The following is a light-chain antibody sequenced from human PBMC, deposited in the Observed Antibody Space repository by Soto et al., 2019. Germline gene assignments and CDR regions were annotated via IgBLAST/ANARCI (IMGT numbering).Light chain of an antibody. CDR3: CSYAGSYTPHVV. J-gene: IGLJ2*01. Sequence: QSVLTQPRSVSGSPGQSVTISCTGTSSDVGGYNYVSWYQQHPGNAPKLMIYDVSKRPSGVPDRFSGSKSGNTASLTISGLQAEDEADYYCCSYAGSYTPHVVFGGGTTLTVL. CDR1: SSDVGGYNY. V-gene: IGLV2-11*01. CDR2: DVS.